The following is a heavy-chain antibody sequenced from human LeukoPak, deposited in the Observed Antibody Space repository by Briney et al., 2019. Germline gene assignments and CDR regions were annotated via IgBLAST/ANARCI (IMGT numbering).Heavy chain of an antibody. CDR2: INHSGST. CDR3: ARVEVVGGFDY. D-gene: IGHD3-10*01. V-gene: IGHV4-34*01. J-gene: IGHJ4*02. Sequence: PSKTLSLTCAVYGGSFSGYYWSWIRQPPGKGLEWIGEINHSGSTNYNPSLKSRVTISVDTSKNQFSLKLSSVTAADTAVYYCARVEVVGGFDYWGQGTLVTVSS. CDR1: GGSFSGYY.